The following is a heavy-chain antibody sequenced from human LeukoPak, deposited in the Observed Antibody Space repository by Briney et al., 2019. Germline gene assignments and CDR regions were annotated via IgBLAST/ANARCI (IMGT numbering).Heavy chain of an antibody. CDR3: AKSNGYGLVDI. V-gene: IGHV4-59*12. J-gene: IGHJ3*02. CDR1: GFTFSSYG. Sequence: PGGSLRLSCAASGFTFSSYGMHWIRQPPGKGLEWIGNIFYSGSTYYSPSLKSRVTISLDTSRNQSSLKLNSVTAADTAVYYCAKSNGYGLVDIWGQGTMVTVSS. D-gene: IGHD3-10*01. CDR2: IFYSGST.